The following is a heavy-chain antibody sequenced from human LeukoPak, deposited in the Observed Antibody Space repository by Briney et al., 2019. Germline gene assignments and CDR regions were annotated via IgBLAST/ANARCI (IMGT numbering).Heavy chain of an antibody. J-gene: IGHJ4*02. V-gene: IGHV4-59*01. D-gene: IGHD1-14*01. CDR3: AGNRYYFDY. CDR2: IYYTGST. Sequence: SETLSLTCTVSGDSISSYYWSWIRQPPGKGLEWIGYIYYTGSTNYNPSLKSRVTISVDTSKNQFSLKLSSVTAADTAVYYCAGNRYYFDYWGQGTLVTVSS. CDR1: GDSISSYY.